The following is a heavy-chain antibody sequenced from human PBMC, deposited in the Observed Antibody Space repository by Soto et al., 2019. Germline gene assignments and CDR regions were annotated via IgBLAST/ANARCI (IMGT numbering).Heavy chain of an antibody. J-gene: IGHJ6*02. Sequence: GASVKVSCKASGYTFTSYGISWVRQAPGQGLEWMGWISAYNGSTSYAQKFQGRVTMTRDTSTSTVYMELSSLRSEDTAVYYCARVNYGMDVWGQGTTVTVSS. V-gene: IGHV1-18*01. CDR1: GYTFTSYG. CDR3: ARVNYGMDV. CDR2: ISAYNGST.